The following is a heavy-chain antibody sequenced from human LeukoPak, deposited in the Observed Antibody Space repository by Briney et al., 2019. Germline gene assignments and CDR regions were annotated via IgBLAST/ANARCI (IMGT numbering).Heavy chain of an antibody. CDR1: GGSFSDYY. D-gene: IGHD3-22*01. CDR3: ARGRGFSGYYYY. V-gene: IGHV4-34*01. J-gene: IGHJ4*02. CDR2: INHSGST. Sequence: SETLSLTCAVYGGSFSDYYWSWIRQPPGKGLEWIGEINHSGSTNYNPSLKSRVTISVDTSKNQFSLKLSSVTAADTAVYYCARGRGFSGYYYYWGQGTLVTVSS.